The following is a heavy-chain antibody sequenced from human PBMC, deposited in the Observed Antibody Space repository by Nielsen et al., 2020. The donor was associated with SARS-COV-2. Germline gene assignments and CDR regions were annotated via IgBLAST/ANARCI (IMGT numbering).Heavy chain of an antibody. CDR2: ISAST. V-gene: IGHV3-23*01. D-gene: IGHD1-26*01. CDR1: GFTISTYA. Sequence: GESLKISCVVSGFTISTYAMSWVRQAPGKGLEWVSAISASTYYADSVKGRFTISRDNSKNTLYLQMNSLRAEDTAVYYCARGRSGTYYYGMDVWGQGTTVTVSS. J-gene: IGHJ6*02. CDR3: ARGRSGTYYYGMDV.